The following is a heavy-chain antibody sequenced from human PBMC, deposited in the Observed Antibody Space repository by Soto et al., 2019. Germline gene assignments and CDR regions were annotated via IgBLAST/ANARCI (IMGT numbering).Heavy chain of an antibody. CDR1: GFTFRSYG. V-gene: IGHV3-23*04. D-gene: IGHD6-25*01. CDR3: ANRRLDY. CDR2: ISEDGT. Sequence: EVQLVESGGGLVQPGGSLRISCAASGFTFRSYGMTWVRQAPGKGLEWVSTISEDGTNYADSVKDRFSISRDNSKNTLYLQMNSLRVEDTAVYYCANRRLDYWGQGTLVIVSS. J-gene: IGHJ4*02.